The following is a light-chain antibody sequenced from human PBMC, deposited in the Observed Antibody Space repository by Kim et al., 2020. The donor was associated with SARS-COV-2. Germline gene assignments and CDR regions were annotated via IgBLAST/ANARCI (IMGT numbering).Light chain of an antibody. CDR2: GAS. V-gene: IGKV3-15*01. J-gene: IGKJ2*01. CDR3: QQYNDWPYT. Sequence: VSPGERVNLTCRAGVSVSSDLAGFQQKPGQVPRLLIYGASTRFPGTPARVTASGSGTEFTLTISSLQSEDFAIYYCQQYNDWPYTFGQGTKLEI. CDR1: VSVSSD.